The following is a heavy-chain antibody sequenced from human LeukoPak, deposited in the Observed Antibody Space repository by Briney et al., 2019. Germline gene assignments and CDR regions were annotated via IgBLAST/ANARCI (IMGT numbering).Heavy chain of an antibody. Sequence: GGSLRLSCAASGFTVSTSYMSWVRQAPGKGLERVSVIYTDRSTYYADSVKGRFTISRDNYKNTLYLQMNSLRAEDTAFYYCARRYYAMDVWGQGTTVTVSS. CDR1: GFTVSTSY. CDR3: ARRYYAMDV. J-gene: IGHJ6*02. CDR2: IYTDRST. V-gene: IGHV3-53*01.